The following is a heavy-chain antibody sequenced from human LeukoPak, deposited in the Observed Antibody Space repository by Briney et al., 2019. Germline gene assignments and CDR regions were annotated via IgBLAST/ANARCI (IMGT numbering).Heavy chain of an antibody. J-gene: IGHJ5*02. D-gene: IGHD1-14*01. CDR1: GFTFSTST. CDR3: VRIPNNAGFPNWFDP. CDR2: ISGSSDYM. Sequence: GGSLRLSCAASGFTFSTSTMNWVRQAPGKGLEWVSSISGSSDYMYYADSVKGRFTISRDNAKNSLYLQMNSLRAKDTAVYYCVRIPNNAGFPNWFDPWGQGTLVTVSS. V-gene: IGHV3-21*01.